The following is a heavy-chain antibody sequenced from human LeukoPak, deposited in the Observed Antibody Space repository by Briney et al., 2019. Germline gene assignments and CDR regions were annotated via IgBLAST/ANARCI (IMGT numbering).Heavy chain of an antibody. J-gene: IGHJ4*02. V-gene: IGHV3-23*01. CDR3: AKYHPYCSSTSCLAFDY. Sequence: GGSLRLSCAASGFTFSSYAMSWVRQAPGKGLEWVSAISGSGGSTYYADSVKGRFTISRDNSKNTLYLQMNSLRAEDTAVYYCAKYHPYCSSTSCLAFDYWGQGTLVTVSS. D-gene: IGHD2-2*01. CDR2: ISGSGGST. CDR1: GFTFSSYA.